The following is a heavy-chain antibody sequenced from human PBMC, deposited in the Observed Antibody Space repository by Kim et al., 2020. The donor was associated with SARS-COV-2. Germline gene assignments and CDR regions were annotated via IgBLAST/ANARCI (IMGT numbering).Heavy chain of an antibody. CDR1: GGSISSYY. V-gene: IGHV4-59*08. D-gene: IGHD3-3*01. Sequence: SETLSLTCTVSGGSISSYYWSWIRQPPGKGLEWIGYIYYSGSTNYNPSLKSRVTISVDTSKNQFSLKLSSVTAADTAVYYCARHLPVLRFLAWGSGEFDPWGQGTLVTVSS. J-gene: IGHJ5*02. CDR3: ARHLPVLRFLAWGSGEFDP. CDR2: IYYSGST.